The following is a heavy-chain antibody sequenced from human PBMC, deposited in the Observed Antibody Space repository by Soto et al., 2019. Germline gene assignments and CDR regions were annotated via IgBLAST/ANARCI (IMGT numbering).Heavy chain of an antibody. CDR2: ISWNSGSI. CDR3: AKGSKYYYGSGREDDFDI. V-gene: IGHV3-9*01. CDR1: GFTFDDYA. D-gene: IGHD3-10*01. Sequence: EVQLVESGGGLVQPGRSLRLSCAASGFTFDDYAMHWVRQAPGKGLEWVSGISWNSGSIGYADSVKGRFTISSDTAKNSLYLQMNSLGAEDTALYYCAKGSKYYYGSGREDDFDIGGHWTMVTVSS. J-gene: IGHJ3*02.